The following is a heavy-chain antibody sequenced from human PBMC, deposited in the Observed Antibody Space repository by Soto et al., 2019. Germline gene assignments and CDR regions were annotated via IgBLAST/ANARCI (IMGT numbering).Heavy chain of an antibody. V-gene: IGHV4-39*01. CDR1: GGSISSSSYY. D-gene: IGHD3-10*01. J-gene: IGHJ4*02. Sequence: PSETLSLTCTVSGGSISSSSYYWGWIRQPPGKGLEWIGSIYYSGSTYYNPSLKSRVTISVDTSKNQFSLKLSSVTAADTAVYYCARHTGSGRYSNSFDYWGQGTLVTVSS. CDR2: IYYSGST. CDR3: ARHTGSGRYSNSFDY.